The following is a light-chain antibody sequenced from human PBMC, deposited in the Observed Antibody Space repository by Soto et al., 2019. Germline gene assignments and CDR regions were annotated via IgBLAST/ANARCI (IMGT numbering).Light chain of an antibody. V-gene: IGKV1-33*01. CDR3: QQYDNLPLT. J-gene: IGKJ4*01. Sequence: IQMTQSPSSLSASVGDRVTITCQASQDISNYLNWYQQKSGKAPKLLIYDASDLETGVPSRFSGSGSGTDFTFTINSLQPEDIATYYCQQYDNLPLTFGGGTKVDIK. CDR1: QDISNY. CDR2: DAS.